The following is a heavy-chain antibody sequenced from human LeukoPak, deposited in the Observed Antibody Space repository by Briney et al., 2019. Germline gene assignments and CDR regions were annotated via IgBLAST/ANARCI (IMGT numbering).Heavy chain of an antibody. CDR2: ISGSGGST. D-gene: IGHD3-22*01. CDR3: AKASVVATPLYYFDY. CDR1: GFTFSSYA. J-gene: IGHJ4*02. V-gene: IGHV3-23*01. Sequence: SGGSLRLSCAASGFTFSSYAMSWVRQAPGKGVEWVSAISGSGGSTYYADPVKGRFTISRDNSKNTLYLQMNSLRAEDTAVYYCAKASVVATPLYYFDYWGQGTLVTVSS.